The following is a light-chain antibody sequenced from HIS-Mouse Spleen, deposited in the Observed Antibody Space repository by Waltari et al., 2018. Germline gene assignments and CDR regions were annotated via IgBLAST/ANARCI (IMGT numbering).Light chain of an antibody. CDR1: ALPKQY. CDR2: KDR. Sequence: SYELTQPPSVSVSPGQTARITCSGDALPKQYAYWYQQKPGQAPVLVIYKDRERPSGLPERFSGSSSGTTVTLTISGVQAEDEADYYCQSADSSGTYSVVFGGGTKLTVL. CDR3: QSADSSGTYSVV. J-gene: IGLJ2*01. V-gene: IGLV3-25*03.